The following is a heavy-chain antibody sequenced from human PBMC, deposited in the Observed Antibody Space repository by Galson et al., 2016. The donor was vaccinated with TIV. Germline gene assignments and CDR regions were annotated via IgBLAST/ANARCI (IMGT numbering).Heavy chain of an antibody. CDR1: GYTFTRYW. J-gene: IGHJ6*02. D-gene: IGHD2-8*01. Sequence: QSGAEVKKAGESLRISCKGSGYTFTRYWIGWVRQMPGKGLEWIGIVYPLDSEAKYNPSFQGQVTISADKSISAAYLQWRSLKASDTAMYYCARLPGYCANGVCFVDYSYGLDVWGQGTTVTVSS. V-gene: IGHV5-51*01. CDR2: VYPLDSEA. CDR3: ARLPGYCANGVCFVDYSYGLDV.